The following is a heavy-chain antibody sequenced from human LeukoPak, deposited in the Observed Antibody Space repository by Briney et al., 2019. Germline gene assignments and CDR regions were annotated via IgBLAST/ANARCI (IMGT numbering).Heavy chain of an antibody. J-gene: IGHJ6*03. V-gene: IGHV5-51*01. CDR1: GYNFPIYW. D-gene: IGHD6-13*01. CDR3: ARQGAAGKYYYYYMDV. Sequence: KLGESLKISCQGSGYNFPIYWIGWVRPMPGQGLEWMGIIYPDDSNTIYGPSFQGQVTISADKSINTAYLEWSSLKASDTAIYYCARQGAAGKYYYYYMDVWGKGTTVTVSS. CDR2: IYPDDSNT.